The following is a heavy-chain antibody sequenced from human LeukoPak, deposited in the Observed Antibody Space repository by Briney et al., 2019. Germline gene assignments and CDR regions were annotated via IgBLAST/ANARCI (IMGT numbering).Heavy chain of an antibody. CDR1: GYTFSNYG. CDR3: ARHSGSGWQALGY. Sequence: ASVKVSCKASGYTFSNYGISWVRQAPGLGLEWMGWTSYNGNTNYAQKFHDRVTMTTDTSTTTAYMELRSLESDDTAVYYCARHSGSGWQALGYWGQGTLVTVSS. D-gene: IGHD6-19*01. V-gene: IGHV1-18*04. CDR2: TSYNGNT. J-gene: IGHJ4*02.